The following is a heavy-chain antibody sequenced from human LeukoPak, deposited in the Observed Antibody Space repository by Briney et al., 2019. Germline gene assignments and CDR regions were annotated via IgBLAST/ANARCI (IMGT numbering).Heavy chain of an antibody. CDR3: AKDPVVVPAAIGMDV. Sequence: GGSLRLSCAASGFTFSSYAMSWVRQAPGKGLEWVSAISGSGGSTYYADSVKDRFTISRDNSKNTLYLQMNSLRAEDTAVYYCAKDPVVVPAAIGMDVWGQGTTVTVSS. CDR2: ISGSGGST. V-gene: IGHV3-23*01. D-gene: IGHD2-2*01. CDR1: GFTFSSYA. J-gene: IGHJ6*02.